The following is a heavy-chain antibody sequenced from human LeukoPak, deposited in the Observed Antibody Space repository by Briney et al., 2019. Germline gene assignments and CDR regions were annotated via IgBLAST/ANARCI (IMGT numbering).Heavy chain of an antibody. CDR2: ISYDGSNE. CDR1: GFTFSTYG. V-gene: IGHV3-30*03. J-gene: IGHJ5*02. D-gene: IGHD1-26*01. CDR3: ARSGSTNWFDP. Sequence: GGSLRLSCAASGFTFSTYGMHWVRQAPGKGLEWVAVISYDGSNEYYADSLKGRFIISRDNSKNTLYLQMNSLRAEDTAVYYCARSGSTNWFDPWGQGTLVTVSS.